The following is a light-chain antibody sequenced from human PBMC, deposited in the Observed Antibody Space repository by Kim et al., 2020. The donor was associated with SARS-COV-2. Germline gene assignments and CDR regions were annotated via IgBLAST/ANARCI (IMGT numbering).Light chain of an antibody. J-gene: IGLJ2*01. CDR2: EVN. CDR3: SSYVDGNTLI. Sequence: QSALTQPPSASGSPGLSVAISCTGTSSDVGGSNYVSWYQQHPGKVPKLIIYEVNKRPSGVPDRFSGSKSGNTASLTVSGLQAEDEADYYCSSYVDGNTLIFGGGTQLTVL. CDR1: SSDVGGSNY. V-gene: IGLV2-8*01.